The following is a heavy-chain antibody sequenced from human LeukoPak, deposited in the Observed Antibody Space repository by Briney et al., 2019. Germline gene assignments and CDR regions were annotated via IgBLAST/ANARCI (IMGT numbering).Heavy chain of an antibody. CDR1: GFTFSSYG. CDR2: ISYDGSNK. CDR3: AKDLAPREGLRGDAFDI. Sequence: PGGSLRLSCAASGFTFSSYGMHWVRQAPGKGLEWVAVISYDGSNKYYADSVKGRFTISRDNSKNTLYLQMNSLRAEDTAVYYCAKDLAPREGLRGDAFDIWGQGTMVTVSS. V-gene: IGHV3-30*18. J-gene: IGHJ3*02.